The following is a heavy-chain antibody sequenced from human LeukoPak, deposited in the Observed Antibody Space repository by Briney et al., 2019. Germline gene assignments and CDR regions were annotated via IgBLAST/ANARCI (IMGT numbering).Heavy chain of an antibody. J-gene: IGHJ4*02. CDR3: ARSDSSSAHTAFDY. Sequence: SETLSLTCTVSGASINSFYWSWIRQPAGKGLEWIGRIYSSGSTNYNPSLKGRVTMSVDTSKDQFSLKLSSVTAVDTAVYYCARSDSSSAHTAFDYWGQGALVTVSS. CDR2: IYSSGST. D-gene: IGHD2-2*01. V-gene: IGHV4-4*07. CDR1: GASINSFY.